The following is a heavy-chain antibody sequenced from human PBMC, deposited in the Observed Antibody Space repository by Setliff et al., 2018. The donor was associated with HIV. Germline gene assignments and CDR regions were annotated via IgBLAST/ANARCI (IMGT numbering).Heavy chain of an antibody. D-gene: IGHD3-22*01. Sequence: SVKVSCKASGFTFNHYALRWVRQAPGQRPEWVGGTNPQSDIANYAQRFQGSVTNTADHTTTTTYMELTSLRADDTAVYYSVIFGPWYYARRGYLASWVYWGQGTLVTVSS. CDR3: VIFGPWYYARRGYLASWVY. J-gene: IGHJ4*02. CDR2: TNPQSDIA. V-gene: IGHV1-69*10. CDR1: GFTFNHYA.